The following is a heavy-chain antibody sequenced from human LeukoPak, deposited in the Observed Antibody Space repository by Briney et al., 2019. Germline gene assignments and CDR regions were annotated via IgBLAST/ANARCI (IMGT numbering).Heavy chain of an antibody. CDR3: AKTVTVTTSAFDI. J-gene: IGHJ3*02. V-gene: IGHV4-38-2*02. Sequence: SETLSLTCTVSGYSISSGYYWGWIRPPPGKGLERMGTIYHSGSTYYNPSPKSRVTISVDTSKNQFSLKLSSVTAADTAVYYCAKTVTVTTSAFDIWGQGTMVTVSS. D-gene: IGHD4-17*01. CDR1: GYSISSGYY. CDR2: IYHSGST.